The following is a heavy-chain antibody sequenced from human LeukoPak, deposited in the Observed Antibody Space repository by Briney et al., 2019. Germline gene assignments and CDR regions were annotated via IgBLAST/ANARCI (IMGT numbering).Heavy chain of an antibody. Sequence: ASVKVSCKVSGYSLSGLSMHWVRQAPGKGLEWMGGFDPEDGETVYAQEYQGRVTMTEDTSTDTAYMDLTSLGSEDTAVYFCGRAETYSSHYMDVWGKGTMVTVSS. CDR3: GRAETYSSHYMDV. D-gene: IGHD1-26*01. J-gene: IGHJ6*03. CDR2: FDPEDGET. CDR1: GYSLSGLS. V-gene: IGHV1-24*01.